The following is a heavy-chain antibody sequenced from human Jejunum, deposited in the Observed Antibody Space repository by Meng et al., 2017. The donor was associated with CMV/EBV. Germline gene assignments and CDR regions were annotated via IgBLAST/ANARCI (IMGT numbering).Heavy chain of an antibody. Sequence: SGYPFTGYYMHWVQQAPGHGLDWMGWISPHSGGTNYAQNFQGRVTMTRDTSISTAYMGLSRLRSDDTAVYYCARGDYGSTLPFDFWGQGTRVTVSS. V-gene: IGHV1-2*02. J-gene: IGHJ4*02. CDR1: GYPFTGYY. D-gene: IGHD4/OR15-4a*01. CDR3: ARGDYGSTLPFDF. CDR2: ISPHSGGT.